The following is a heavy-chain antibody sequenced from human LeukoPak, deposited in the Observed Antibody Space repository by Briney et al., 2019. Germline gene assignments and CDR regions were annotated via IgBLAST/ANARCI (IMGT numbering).Heavy chain of an antibody. CDR2: IYYSGIT. CDR3: ARDYGSGSYYNFHDAFDT. D-gene: IGHD3-10*01. V-gene: IGHV4-59*01. Sequence: SETLSLTCTVSGGSISSYYWSWIRQPPGKGLEWIGYIYYSGITNYNPSLKSRVTISVDTSKNQFSLKLSSVTAADTAVYYCARDYGSGSYYNFHDAFDTWGQGTMVTVSS. J-gene: IGHJ3*02. CDR1: GGSISSYY.